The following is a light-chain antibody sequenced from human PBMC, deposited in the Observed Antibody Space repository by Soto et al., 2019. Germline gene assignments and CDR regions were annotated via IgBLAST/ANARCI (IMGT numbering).Light chain of an antibody. Sequence: EIVMTQSPATLSVSPGERATLSCRASQSVSSNLAWYQQKPGQAPRLLIYGASTRATGIPARFSGSGSGPEFTLTISSLQSEDFAVYYCQQYNNWLATFGQGTKVEIK. CDR2: GAS. V-gene: IGKV3-15*01. J-gene: IGKJ1*01. CDR3: QQYNNWLAT. CDR1: QSVSSN.